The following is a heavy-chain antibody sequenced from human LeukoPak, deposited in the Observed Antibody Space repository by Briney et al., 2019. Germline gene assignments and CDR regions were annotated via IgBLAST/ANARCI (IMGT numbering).Heavy chain of an antibody. D-gene: IGHD2-15*01. J-gene: IGHJ4*02. Sequence: AXGQGXEXMXGIIPIFGTANYAQKFQGRVTITADESTSTAYMELSSLRSEDTAVYYCARGPVVVAARYDFDYWGQGTLVTVSS. V-gene: IGHV1-69*01. CDR2: IIPIFGTA. CDR3: ARGPVVVAARYDFDY.